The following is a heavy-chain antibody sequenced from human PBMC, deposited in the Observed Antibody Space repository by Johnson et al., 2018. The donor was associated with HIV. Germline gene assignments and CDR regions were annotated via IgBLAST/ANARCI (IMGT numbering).Heavy chain of an antibody. CDR1: GFSFSSYA. CDR3: AKDVSLVTPSGSFYI. Sequence: QVQLVESGGGVVQPGRSLRLSCAASGFSFSSYAMHWVRQAPGKGLEWVAVITFEGSDKYYADSVKGRVTISRDDSKNTLYLRLKSLGPEDSAVFSCAKDVSLVTPSGSFYIWGQGTRVTVSS. D-gene: IGHD4-23*01. J-gene: IGHJ3*02. V-gene: IGHV3-30*04. CDR2: ITFEGSDK.